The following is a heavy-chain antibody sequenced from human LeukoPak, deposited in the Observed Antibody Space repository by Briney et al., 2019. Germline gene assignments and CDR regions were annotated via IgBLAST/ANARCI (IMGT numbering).Heavy chain of an antibody. J-gene: IGHJ5*02. D-gene: IGHD3-9*01. CDR3: ARLPDYDILTGYYLTRFDP. V-gene: IGHV4-31*03. CDR1: GGSISSGGYY. Sequence: SETLSLTCTVSGGSISSGGYYWSWIRQHPGKGLEWIGYIYYSGSTYYNPSLKSRVTISVDTSKNQFSLKLSSVTAADTAMYYCARLPDYDILTGYYLTRFDPWGQGTLVTVSS. CDR2: IYYSGST.